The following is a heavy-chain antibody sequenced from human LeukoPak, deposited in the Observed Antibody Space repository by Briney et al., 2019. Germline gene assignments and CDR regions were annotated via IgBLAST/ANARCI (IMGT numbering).Heavy chain of an antibody. V-gene: IGHV1-2*02. D-gene: IGHD5-18*01. J-gene: IGHJ4*02. CDR2: INPNSGVT. Sequence: ASVKVSCKASGYTVTGHYLHWVRQAPGQGLEWMGWINPNSGVTNYAQKFQGRVTMTRDTSINTAYMELHSLTPDDTAMYYCATDAYSGFSSSYYLDSWGQGTLVTVYS. CDR1: GYTVTGHY. CDR3: ATDAYSGFSSSYYLDS.